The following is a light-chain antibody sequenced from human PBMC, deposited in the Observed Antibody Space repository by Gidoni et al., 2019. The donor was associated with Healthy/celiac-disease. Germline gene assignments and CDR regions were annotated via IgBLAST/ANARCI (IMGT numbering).Light chain of an antibody. J-gene: IGKJ4*01. CDR2: GAS. CDR1: QSVSSN. CDR3: QKYNNWPPLT. Sequence: EIVMTQSPATLSVSPGERATISCRASQSVSSNLAWYQQTPGQAPRILIYGASTRDTGITARFSGSGSEREFTHTISSLQSEDLAVYYCQKYNNWPPLTFGGGTKVEIK. V-gene: IGKV3-15*01.